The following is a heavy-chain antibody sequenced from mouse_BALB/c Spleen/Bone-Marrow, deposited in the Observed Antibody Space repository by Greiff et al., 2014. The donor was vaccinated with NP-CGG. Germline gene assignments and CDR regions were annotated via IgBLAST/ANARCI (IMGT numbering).Heavy chain of an antibody. D-gene: IGHD1-1*02. CDR2: INPSNGGT. CDR3: TRENYGFAY. V-gene: IGHV1S81*02. J-gene: IGHJ3*01. CDR1: GYTFTSYY. Sequence: QVQLQQPGAELVKPGASVKLSCKASGYTFTSYYMYWVKQRPGQGLEWIGEINPSNGGTNFNDKFKSKATLTVDKSSSTAYMQLSSLTSEDSAVYYCTRENYGFAYWGQGTLVTVSA.